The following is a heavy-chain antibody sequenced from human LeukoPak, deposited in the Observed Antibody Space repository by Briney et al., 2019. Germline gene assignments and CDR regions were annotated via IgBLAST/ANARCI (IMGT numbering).Heavy chain of an antibody. D-gene: IGHD6-19*01. J-gene: IGHJ5*02. CDR3: ARDLGSSGWYFWFDP. Sequence: APVKVSCKASGYTFTSYAMNWVRQAPGQGLEWMGWINTNTGNPTYAQGFTGRFVFSLDTSVSTAYLQISSLKAEDTAVYYCARDLGSSGWYFWFDPWGQGTLVTVSS. CDR2: INTNTGNP. CDR1: GYTFTSYA. V-gene: IGHV7-4-1*02.